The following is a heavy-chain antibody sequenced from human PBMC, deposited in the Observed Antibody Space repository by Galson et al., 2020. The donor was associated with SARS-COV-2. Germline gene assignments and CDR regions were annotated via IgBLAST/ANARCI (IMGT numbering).Heavy chain of an antibody. CDR3: TREGWQGGY. D-gene: IGHD6-19*01. CDR2: IRGNGNER. J-gene: IGHJ4*02. CDR1: GFTFEEYW. Sequence: GESLKISCVVSGFTFEEYWMSWFRQAPGKGLEWVANIRGNGNERNYADSVKGRFSISRDNTVNSLFLQMDSLRVEDTAVYYCTREGWQGGYWGQGTLVTVSS. V-gene: IGHV3-7*01.